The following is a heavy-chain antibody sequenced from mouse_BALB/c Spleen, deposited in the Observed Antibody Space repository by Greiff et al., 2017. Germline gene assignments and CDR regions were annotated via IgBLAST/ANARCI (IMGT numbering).Heavy chain of an antibody. V-gene: IGHV3-8*02. CDR1: GDSITSGY. CDR3: AGVITTGYWYFDV. D-gene: IGHD2-4*01. CDR2: ISYSGST. Sequence: VHVKQSGPSLVKPSQTLSLTCSVTGDSITSGYWNWIRKFPGNKLEYMGYISYSGSTYYNPSLKSRISITRDTSKNQYYLQLNSVTTEDTATYYCAGVITTGYWYFDVWGAGTTVTVSS. J-gene: IGHJ1*01.